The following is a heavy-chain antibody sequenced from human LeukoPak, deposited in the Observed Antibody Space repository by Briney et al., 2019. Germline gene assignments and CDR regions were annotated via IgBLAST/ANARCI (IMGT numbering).Heavy chain of an antibody. V-gene: IGHV4-61*02. CDR2: IYTSGST. Sequence: SETLSVTCTLPGGSISSGSYYWSWIRQPAGKGLEWIGRIYTSGSTNYNPCLKSRVTISVDTSKNQFSLKLSSVTAADTAVYYCARGERWLQSSDYWGQGALVTVSS. CDR1: GGSISSGSYY. J-gene: IGHJ4*02. CDR3: ARGERWLQSSDY. D-gene: IGHD5-24*01.